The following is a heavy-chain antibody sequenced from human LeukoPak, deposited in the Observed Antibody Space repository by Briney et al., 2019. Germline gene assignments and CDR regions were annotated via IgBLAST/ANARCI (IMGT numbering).Heavy chain of an antibody. J-gene: IGHJ5*02. Sequence: KPSETLSLTCTVSGGSISSYYWSWIRQPPGKGLEWVGYIYYSGSTNYNPSLKSRVTISVDTSKNQFSLKLSSVTAADTAVYYCARHWDGGYYSNWFDPWGQETLVTVSS. CDR2: IYYSGST. D-gene: IGHD3-22*01. V-gene: IGHV4-59*08. CDR1: GGSISSYY. CDR3: ARHWDGGYYSNWFDP.